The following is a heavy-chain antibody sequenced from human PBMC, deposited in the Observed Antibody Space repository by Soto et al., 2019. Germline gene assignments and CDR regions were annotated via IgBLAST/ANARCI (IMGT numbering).Heavy chain of an antibody. Sequence: SDTLSLTCTVSGGSISSYYWSWIRQPPGKGLEWIGYIYYSGSTNYNPSLKSRVTISVDTSKNQFSLKLSSVTAADTAVYYCARAYSSSTLYGMDVWGQGXTVTVSS. CDR3: ARAYSSSTLYGMDV. D-gene: IGHD6-6*01. CDR1: GGSISSYY. J-gene: IGHJ6*02. CDR2: IYYSGST. V-gene: IGHV4-59*07.